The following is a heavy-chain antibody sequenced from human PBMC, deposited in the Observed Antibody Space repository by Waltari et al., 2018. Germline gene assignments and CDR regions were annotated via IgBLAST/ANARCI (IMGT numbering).Heavy chain of an antibody. V-gene: IGHV3-48*03. J-gene: IGHJ4*02. Sequence: EVQLVESGGGLVQPGGSLGLSWGASGFPLNSYEMNWVRQAPGKGLEWVSFISNYDNTIYYADSVKGRFTISRDNSENSLFYLQMNSLRAEDTAFYYCARKIVGNTHFDSWGQGALVTVSS. CDR3: ARKIVGNTHFDS. CDR1: GFPLNSYE. D-gene: IGHD1-26*01. CDR2: ISNYDNTI.